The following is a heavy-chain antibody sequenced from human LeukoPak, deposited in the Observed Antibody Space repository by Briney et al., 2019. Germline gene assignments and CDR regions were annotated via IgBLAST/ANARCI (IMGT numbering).Heavy chain of an antibody. CDR2: IKQDGSEK. D-gene: IGHD3-3*01. J-gene: IGHJ4*02. CDR1: GFTFSSYW. CDR3: ARDQYFAHYDFWSGYYPIDY. Sequence: PGGSLRLSCAASGFTFSSYWMSWVRQAPGKGLEWVANIKQDGSEKYYVDSVKGRFTISRDNAKNSLYLQMNSLGAEDTAVYYCARDQYFAHYDFWSGYYPIDYWGQGTLVTVSS. V-gene: IGHV3-7*01.